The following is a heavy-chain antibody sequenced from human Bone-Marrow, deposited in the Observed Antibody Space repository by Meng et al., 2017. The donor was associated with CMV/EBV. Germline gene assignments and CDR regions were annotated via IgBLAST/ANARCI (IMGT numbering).Heavy chain of an antibody. V-gene: IGHV2-70*20. Sequence: SGSTLVKPTQTLTLTCTFSGFSLSTSGMCVSWVRQPPGKALEWLALIDWDDDKYYSTSLKTRLTISKDPSKNQVVLTMTNMDPVDTATYYCVRGVLAATGTSYGMDVWGQGTTVTVSS. J-gene: IGHJ6*02. CDR1: GFSLSTSGMC. D-gene: IGHD6-13*01. CDR2: IDWDDDK. CDR3: VRGVLAATGTSYGMDV.